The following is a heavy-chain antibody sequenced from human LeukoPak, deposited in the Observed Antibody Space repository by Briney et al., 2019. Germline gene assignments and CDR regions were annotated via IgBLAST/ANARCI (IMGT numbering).Heavy chain of an antibody. CDR1: GYTFTGYY. J-gene: IGHJ4*02. CDR2: INPNSGGT. Sequence: ASVKVSCKASGYTFTGYYMHWVRLAPGQGLEWMGRINPNSGGTNYAQKFQGRVTMTRDTSISTAYMELSRLRSDDTAVYYCARDPPFFGSSGEVRGRDFDYWGQGTLVTVSS. D-gene: IGHD6-25*01. V-gene: IGHV1-2*06. CDR3: ARDPPFFGSSGEVRGRDFDY.